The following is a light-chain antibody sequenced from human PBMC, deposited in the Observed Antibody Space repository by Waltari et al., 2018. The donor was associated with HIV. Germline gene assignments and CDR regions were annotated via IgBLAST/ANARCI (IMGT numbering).Light chain of an antibody. CDR1: SGHSYYA. J-gene: IGLJ2*01. Sequence: QLVLTQSPSASASLGASVRLTCTLSSGHSYYAIAWHQQQPGKGPRYLMKLNNEGSHTKGAWFPDRFSGSSSGAERYLAISSLQSEDESDYYCQTWGTGIHVVFGGGTKLSVL. V-gene: IGLV4-69*01. CDR3: QTWGTGIHVV. CDR2: LNNEGSH.